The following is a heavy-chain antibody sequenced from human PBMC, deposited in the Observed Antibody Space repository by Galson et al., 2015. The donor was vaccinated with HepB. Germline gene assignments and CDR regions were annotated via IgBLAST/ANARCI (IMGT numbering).Heavy chain of an antibody. CDR1: GGSISSGDCY. V-gene: IGHV4-30-4*01. D-gene: IGHD2-2*01. Sequence: TLSLTCTVSGGSISSGDCYWSWIRQHPGKGLEWIGYIYYSGSTYYNPSLKRRVTISVDTSKNQFSLKMSSVTASDRVVYYCARALVVPRWGPDDYYYGMDVWGQGTTVTVSS. J-gene: IGHJ6*02. CDR3: ARALVVPRWGPDDYYYGMDV. CDR2: IYYSGST.